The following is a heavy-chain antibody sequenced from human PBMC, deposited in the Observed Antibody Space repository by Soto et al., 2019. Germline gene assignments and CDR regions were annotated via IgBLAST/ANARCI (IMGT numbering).Heavy chain of an antibody. D-gene: IGHD3-10*01. CDR2: ISYDGSNK. CDR3: AAWGGVRGVSYYYYGMDV. Sequence: GGSLRLSCAASGFTFSSYAMHWVRQAPGKGLEWVAVISYDGSNKYYADSVKGRFTISRDNSKNTLYLQMNSLRAEDTAVYYFAAWGGVRGVSYYYYGMDVWGQGTTVTVSS. J-gene: IGHJ6*02. CDR1: GFTFSSYA. V-gene: IGHV3-30-3*01.